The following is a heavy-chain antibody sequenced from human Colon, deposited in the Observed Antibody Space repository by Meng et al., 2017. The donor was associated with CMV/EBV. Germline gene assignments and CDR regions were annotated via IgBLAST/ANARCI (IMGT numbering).Heavy chain of an antibody. J-gene: IGHJ6*02. D-gene: IGHD3-22*01. V-gene: IGHV3-30*02. CDR2: IRFDGSHK. CDR3: AADAYSRGMDV. CDR1: GLHFSNYG. Sequence: GESLKISCLASGLHFSNYGMHWVRQAPGKGLDWVAFIRFDGSHKFYADSVKGRFTISRDNSKKTLFLQMNSLRDEDTAVYYCAADAYSRGMDVWGQGTTVTVSS.